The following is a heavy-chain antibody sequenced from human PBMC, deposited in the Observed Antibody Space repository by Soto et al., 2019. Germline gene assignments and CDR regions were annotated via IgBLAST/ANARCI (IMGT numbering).Heavy chain of an antibody. CDR3: ARRVEMATIFDSAFDI. J-gene: IGHJ3*02. Sequence: SVKVSCKASGGTFSSYTISWVRQAPGQGLEWMGRIIPILGIANYAQKFQGRVTITADKSTSTAYMELSSLRSEDTAVYYCARRVEMATIFDSAFDIWGQGTMVTVSS. V-gene: IGHV1-69*02. CDR1: GGTFSSYT. D-gene: IGHD3-3*01. CDR2: IIPILGIA.